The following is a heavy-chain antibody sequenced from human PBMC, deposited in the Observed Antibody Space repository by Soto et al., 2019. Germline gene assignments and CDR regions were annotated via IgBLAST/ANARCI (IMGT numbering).Heavy chain of an antibody. CDR3: AKVNGYSSGWFDY. CDR2: ISGSGGST. J-gene: IGHJ4*02. Sequence: EVQLLESGGGLVQPGGSLRLSCAASGFTFSSDAMSWVRQAPGKGLEWVSAISGSGGSTYYADSVKGRFTISRDNSKNTLYLQMNSLRAEDTAVHYCAKVNGYSSGWFDYWGQGTLVTVSS. V-gene: IGHV3-23*01. D-gene: IGHD6-19*01. CDR1: GFTFSSDA.